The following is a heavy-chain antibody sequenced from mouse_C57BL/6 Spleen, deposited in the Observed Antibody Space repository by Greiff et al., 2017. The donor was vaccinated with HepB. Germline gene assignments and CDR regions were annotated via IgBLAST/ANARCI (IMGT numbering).Heavy chain of an antibody. D-gene: IGHD1-1*01. V-gene: IGHV1-80*01. CDR1: GYAFSSYW. CDR2: IYPGDGDT. Sequence: VQLQQSGAELVKPGASVKISCKASGYAFSSYWMNWVKQRPGKGLEWIGQIYPGDGDTNYNGKFKGKATLTADKSSSTAYMQLSSLTSEDSAVYFCARITTGGYWYFDVWGTGTTVTVSS. CDR3: ARITTGGYWYFDV. J-gene: IGHJ1*03.